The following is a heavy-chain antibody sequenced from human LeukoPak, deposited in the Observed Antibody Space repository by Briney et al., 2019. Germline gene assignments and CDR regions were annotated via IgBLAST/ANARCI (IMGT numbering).Heavy chain of an antibody. V-gene: IGHV4-34*01. CDR2: INHSGST. CDR3: ARGRGTRVGYNWFDP. D-gene: IGHD3-16*01. CDR1: GGSFSGYY. J-gene: IGHJ5*02. Sequence: SETLSLTCAVYGGSFSGYYWSWLRQPPGKGLEWIGEINHSGSTNYNPSLKSRVTISVDTSKNQFSLKLSSVTAADTAVYYCARGRGTRVGYNWFDPWGQGTLVTVSS.